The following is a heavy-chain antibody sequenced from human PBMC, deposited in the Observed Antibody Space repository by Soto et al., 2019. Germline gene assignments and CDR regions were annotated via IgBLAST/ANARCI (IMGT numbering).Heavy chain of an antibody. CDR3: AKARCSTANCYVPDY. CDR2: ISGGGSST. V-gene: IGHV3-23*01. D-gene: IGHD2-2*01. J-gene: IGHJ4*02. CDR1: GFTFSNYA. Sequence: GGSLRLSCAASGFTFSNYAMSWVRQAPGKGLEWVSSISGGGSSTYYADSVKGRFTISRDDPKNTLYLQMNSLRAEDTALYYCAKARCSTANCYVPDYWGQGTLVTVSS.